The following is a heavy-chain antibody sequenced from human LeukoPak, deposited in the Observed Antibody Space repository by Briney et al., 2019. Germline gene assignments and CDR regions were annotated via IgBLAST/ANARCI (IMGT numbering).Heavy chain of an antibody. J-gene: IGHJ4*02. CDR1: GGSFSGYY. D-gene: IGHD1-14*01. Sequence: SETLSLTCAVYGGSFSGYYWSWIRQPPGKGLEWIGEINHSGSTNYNPSLKSRVTISVDTSKNQFSLKLSSVTAADTAVYYCARVDPTGSWGQGTLVTVSS. V-gene: IGHV4-34*01. CDR2: INHSGST. CDR3: ARVDPTGS.